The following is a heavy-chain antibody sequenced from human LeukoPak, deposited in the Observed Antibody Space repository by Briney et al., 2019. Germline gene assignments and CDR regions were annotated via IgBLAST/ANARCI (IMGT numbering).Heavy chain of an antibody. Sequence: GASVKVSCKASGYTFTGYYMHWVRQAPGQGLEWMGWINPNSGGTNYAQKFQGRVTMTRDTSISTAYMELSRLRSDDTAVYYCARDRLPSYGSGSYYNYWGQGTLVTVSS. J-gene: IGHJ4*02. CDR3: ARDRLPSYGSGSYYNY. CDR2: INPNSGGT. V-gene: IGHV1-2*02. CDR1: GYTFTGYY. D-gene: IGHD3-10*01.